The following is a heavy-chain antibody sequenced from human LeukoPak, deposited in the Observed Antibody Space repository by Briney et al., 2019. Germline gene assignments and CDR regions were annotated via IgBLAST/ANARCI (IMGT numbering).Heavy chain of an antibody. V-gene: IGHV4-38-2*02. J-gene: IGHJ3*02. CDR1: DYSISSGFY. CDR2: IYHNGVT. CDR3: GRSYHDDAWAAFDI. Sequence: SETLPLTCTVSDYSISSGFYWGWIRQSPGKGLEWIGSIYHNGVTFYNPSLRSRVSISLDTSKNQFSLRLSSVTAADTAVYYCGRSYHDDAWAAFDIWGQGTVVTISS. D-gene: IGHD3-16*01.